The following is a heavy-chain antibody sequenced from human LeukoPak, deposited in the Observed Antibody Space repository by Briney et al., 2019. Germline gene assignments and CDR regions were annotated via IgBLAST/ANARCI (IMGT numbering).Heavy chain of an antibody. Sequence: ASVKVSCKASGYTFTSYGISWVRQALGQGLEWMGWISAYNGNTNYAQKLQGRVTMTTDTSTSTAYMELRSLRSDDTAVYYCARDRRSGYCSSTSCYLYDCWGQGTLVTVSS. CDR1: GYTFTSYG. J-gene: IGHJ4*02. D-gene: IGHD2-2*01. CDR2: ISAYNGNT. V-gene: IGHV1-18*01. CDR3: ARDRRSGYCSSTSCYLYDC.